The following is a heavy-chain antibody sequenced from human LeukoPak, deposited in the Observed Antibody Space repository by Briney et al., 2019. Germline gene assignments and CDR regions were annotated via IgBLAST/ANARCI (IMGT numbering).Heavy chain of an antibody. CDR2: SRNKANSYTT. CDR3: ASSRANWNDLVY. CDR1: GLTFSDHF. D-gene: IGHD1-1*01. Sequence: QPGGSLRLSCAVSGLTFSDHFMDWVRQAPGKGLEWVGRSRNKANSYTTAYVASVQGRFTISRDGSENSLYLQMNSLKSEDTAVYYCASSRANWNDLVYWGQGTLVTVSS. J-gene: IGHJ4*02. V-gene: IGHV3-72*01.